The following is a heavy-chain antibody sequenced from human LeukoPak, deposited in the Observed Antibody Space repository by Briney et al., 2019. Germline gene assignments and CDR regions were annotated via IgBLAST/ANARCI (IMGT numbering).Heavy chain of an antibody. V-gene: IGHV1-18*01. CDR1: GYTFTNFG. D-gene: IGHD3-22*01. Sequence: GASVKVSCKASGYTFTNFGISWVRQAPGQGLEWMGRISAYNGNTNYAQKLQGRVTMTTDTSTSTAYMELRSLRSDDTAVYYCARSSYYYDSSGYPTFDPWGQGTLVTVSS. CDR2: ISAYNGNT. J-gene: IGHJ5*02. CDR3: ARSSYYYDSSGYPTFDP.